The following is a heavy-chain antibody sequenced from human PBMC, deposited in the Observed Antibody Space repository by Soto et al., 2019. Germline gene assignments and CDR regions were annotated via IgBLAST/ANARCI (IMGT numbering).Heavy chain of an antibody. CDR2: INHSGST. Sequence: SETLSLTCAVYGGSFSGYYWSWIRQPPGKGLEWIGEINHSGSTNYNPSLKSRVTISVDTSKNQFSLKLSSVTAADTAVYYCARGVPLQYYDFWSGSIRAKYFDYWGQGNLVTVSS. V-gene: IGHV4-34*01. CDR3: ARGVPLQYYDFWSGSIRAKYFDY. CDR1: GGSFSGYY. J-gene: IGHJ4*02. D-gene: IGHD3-3*01.